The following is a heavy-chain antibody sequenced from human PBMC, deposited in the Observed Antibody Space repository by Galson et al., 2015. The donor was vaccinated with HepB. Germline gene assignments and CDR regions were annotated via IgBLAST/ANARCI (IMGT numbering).Heavy chain of an antibody. Sequence: SLRLSCAASGFTFSGSAMHWVRQASGKGLEWVGRIRSKANSYATAYAASVKGRFTISRDDSKNTAYLQMNSLKTEDTAVYYCTRPSPYDGNAFDIWGPGTMVTVSS. CDR2: IRSKANSYAT. D-gene: IGHD3-16*01. CDR1: GFTFSGSA. CDR3: TRPSPYDGNAFDI. V-gene: IGHV3-73*01. J-gene: IGHJ3*02.